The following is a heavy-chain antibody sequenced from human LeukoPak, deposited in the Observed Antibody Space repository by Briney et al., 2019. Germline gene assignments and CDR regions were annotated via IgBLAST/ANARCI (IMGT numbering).Heavy chain of an antibody. CDR3: ARAERNTYYYDSSRDAFDI. V-gene: IGHV4-59*01. CDR2: IYYSGST. Sequence: SETLSLTCTVSGGSISSYYWSWIRQPPGKGLEWIGYIYYSGSTNYNPSLKSRVTISVDTSKNQFSLKLSSVTAADTAVYYRARAERNTYYYDSSRDAFDIWGQGTMVTVSS. CDR1: GGSISSYY. D-gene: IGHD3-22*01. J-gene: IGHJ3*02.